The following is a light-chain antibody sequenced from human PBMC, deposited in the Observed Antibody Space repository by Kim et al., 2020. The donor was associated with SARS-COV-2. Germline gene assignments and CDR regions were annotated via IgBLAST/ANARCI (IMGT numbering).Light chain of an antibody. Sequence: QSALTQPASVSGSPGQSITISCTGTSSLVGDYNYVSWYQQHPDQAPKLIIYDVSYRPSGVSTHFSGSKSGNTASLTISGLQAADEADYYCTSYTGGDTVLFGGGTKLTVL. CDR3: TSYTGGDTVL. J-gene: IGLJ2*01. CDR2: DVS. V-gene: IGLV2-14*03. CDR1: SSLVGDYNY.